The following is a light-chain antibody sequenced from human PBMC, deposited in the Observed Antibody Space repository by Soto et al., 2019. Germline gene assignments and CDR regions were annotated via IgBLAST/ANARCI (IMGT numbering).Light chain of an antibody. CDR1: QSISSW. Sequence: DIQMPQSPSTLSASVGARVTITCRASQSISSWLAWYQQKPGKAPKLLIYKAASLESGVPSRFSGSGSGTEFTLTISSLQPDDFATDYCQNGPTFGQGTKVEIK. CDR3: QNGPT. J-gene: IGKJ1*01. CDR2: KAA. V-gene: IGKV1-5*03.